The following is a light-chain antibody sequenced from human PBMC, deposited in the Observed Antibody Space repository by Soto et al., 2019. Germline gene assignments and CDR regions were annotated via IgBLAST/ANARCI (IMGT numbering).Light chain of an antibody. J-gene: IGKJ2*01. CDR2: AAS. CDR1: QTVSSY. Sequence: DIQMTQSPSSLSASVGDRVTITCRASQTVSSYLNWYQHKPGKAPKLLIYAASSLQSRVPSRFSGSGSGTDFTLTISSLQPEDFATYYCQQSNSTLYTFGQGTKLEIK. CDR3: QQSNSTLYT. V-gene: IGKV1-39*01.